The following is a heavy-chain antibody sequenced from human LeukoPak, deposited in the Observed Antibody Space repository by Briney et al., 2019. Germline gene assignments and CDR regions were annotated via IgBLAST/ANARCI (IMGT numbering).Heavy chain of an antibody. D-gene: IGHD3-9*01. CDR2: INPNSGGT. CDR3: ARVTQMVGWLWWDRAFDI. Sequence: GASVKVSCKASGYTFTGYYMHWVRQAPGQGLEWMGWINPNSGGTNYAQKFQGRVTMTRDTSISTAYMELSRLRSDDTAVYYCARVTQMVGWLWWDRAFDIWGQGTMVTVSS. V-gene: IGHV1-2*02. J-gene: IGHJ3*02. CDR1: GYTFTGYY.